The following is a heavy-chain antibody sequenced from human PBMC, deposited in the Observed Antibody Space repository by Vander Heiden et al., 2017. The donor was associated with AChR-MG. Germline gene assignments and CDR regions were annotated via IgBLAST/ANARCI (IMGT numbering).Heavy chain of an antibody. Sequence: EVQLLESGGGLVQPGGSLRLSCAASGFTFSRYAMSWVRQAPGKGLEWVSAISGSGGSTYYADSVKGRFTISRDNSKNTLYLQMNSLRAEDTAVYYCAKATGTTFFRFIRQISDYWGQGTLVTVSS. CDR3: AKATGTTFFRFIRQISDY. V-gene: IGHV3-23*01. D-gene: IGHD1-7*01. CDR2: ISGSGGST. J-gene: IGHJ4*02. CDR1: GFTFSRYA.